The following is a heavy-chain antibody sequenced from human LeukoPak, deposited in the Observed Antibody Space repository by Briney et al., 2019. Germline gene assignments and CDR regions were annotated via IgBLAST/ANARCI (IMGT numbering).Heavy chain of an antibody. V-gene: IGHV3-9*03. CDR2: ISWNSGSI. J-gene: IGHJ3*02. Sequence: GXSLRLSCAASGFTFDDYAMHWVRQAPGKGLEWVSGISWNSGSIVYADSVKGRFTISRDNEKNSLYLQMNSLRAEDMALYYCAKGPVRFLEWSMAGAFDIWGQGIMVTVSS. D-gene: IGHD3-3*01. CDR3: AKGPVRFLEWSMAGAFDI. CDR1: GFTFDDYA.